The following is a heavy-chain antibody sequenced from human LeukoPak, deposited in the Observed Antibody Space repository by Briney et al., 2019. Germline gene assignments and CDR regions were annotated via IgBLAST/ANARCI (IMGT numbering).Heavy chain of an antibody. CDR3: ARMAVSYYYDSSTYSPVAFDV. CDR2: IFHSGSI. CDR1: GYSTSSGFY. V-gene: IGHV4-38-2*02. D-gene: IGHD3-22*01. J-gene: IGHJ3*01. Sequence: SETLSLTCNVSGYSTSSGFYWGWIRQSPGEGLEWIATIFHSGSIFYNPSLKGRVSLSVDTSQNQFPLELNSVTAADTAVYYCARMAVSYYYDSSTYSPVAFDVWGQGTMVTVSS.